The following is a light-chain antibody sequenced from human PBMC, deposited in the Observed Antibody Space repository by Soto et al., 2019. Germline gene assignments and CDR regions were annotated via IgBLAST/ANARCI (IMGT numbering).Light chain of an antibody. CDR2: GAS. CDR1: QSVSSNY. Sequence: EIVLTQSPGTLSVSPGERATLSCRASQSVSSNYLAWYQQRPGQAPRLLIFGASYRATGIPDRFSGSGSGTDFTLTISRLEPEDFAVYYCQQYSNSPPEFTFGPGTKVDSK. J-gene: IGKJ3*01. CDR3: QQYSNSPPEFT. V-gene: IGKV3-20*01.